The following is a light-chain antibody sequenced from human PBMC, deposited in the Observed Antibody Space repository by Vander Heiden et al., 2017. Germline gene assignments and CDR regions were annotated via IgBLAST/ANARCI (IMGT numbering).Light chain of an antibody. CDR3: NSRDSSRNHLNVV. CDR2: RTN. Sequence: SSELTQDPTVSVALGQTVRITCQGDSLRSYYASWYQQKPGQAPVLVVYRTNIRPSGIPDRFSGSSSGNTASLTITGAQAEDEADYYCNSRDSSRNHLNVVFGGGTKLTGL. CDR1: SLRSYY. V-gene: IGLV3-19*01. J-gene: IGLJ2*01.